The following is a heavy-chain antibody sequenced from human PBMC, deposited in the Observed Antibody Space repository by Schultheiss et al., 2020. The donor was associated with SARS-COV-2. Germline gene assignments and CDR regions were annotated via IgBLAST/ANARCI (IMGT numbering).Heavy chain of an antibody. CDR2: ISYDGSNK. Sequence: GGSLRLSCAASGFTFSSYGMHWVRQAPGKGLEWVAVISYDGSNKYYADSVKGRFTISRDNSKNTLYLQMNSLRAEDTAVYYCARDGVGTTEFDYWGQGILVTVSS. D-gene: IGHD1-26*01. CDR3: ARDGVGTTEFDY. V-gene: IGHV3-30*03. CDR1: GFTFSSYG. J-gene: IGHJ4*02.